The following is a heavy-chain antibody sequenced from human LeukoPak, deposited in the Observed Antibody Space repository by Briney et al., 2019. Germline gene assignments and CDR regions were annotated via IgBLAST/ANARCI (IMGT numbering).Heavy chain of an antibody. Sequence: GGSLRLSCAASGFTFSSYWMHWVRQAPGKGLVWVSRIKSDGSNTNYADSVKGRFTISRDNAKNTLHLQMNSLRAEDTAVYYCARDVDYANPRHDYWGQGTLVTVSS. D-gene: IGHD4/OR15-4a*01. V-gene: IGHV3-74*01. CDR3: ARDVDYANPRHDY. CDR1: GFTFSSYW. CDR2: IKSDGSNT. J-gene: IGHJ4*02.